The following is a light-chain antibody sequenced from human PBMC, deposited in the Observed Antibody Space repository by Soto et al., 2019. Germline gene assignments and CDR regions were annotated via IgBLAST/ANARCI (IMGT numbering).Light chain of an antibody. J-gene: IGKJ1*01. Sequence: IQMTQSPSTLSASVGDTVTVSCRASQSGSGWLAWYQQKPGKAPKLLIYKASTLKSGVPSRFSGSGSGTEFTLTISSLQPDDFATYYCQQYNYYWTFGQGTKVDI. CDR3: QQYNYYWT. CDR1: QSGSGW. CDR2: KAS. V-gene: IGKV1-5*03.